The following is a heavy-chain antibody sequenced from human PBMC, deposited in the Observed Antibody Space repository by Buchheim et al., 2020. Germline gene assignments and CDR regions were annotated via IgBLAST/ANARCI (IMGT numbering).Heavy chain of an antibody. V-gene: IGHV1-3*01. D-gene: IGHD4-23*01. J-gene: IGHJ4*02. CDR1: GFTFTSYA. CDR2: IVAVSGNT. Sequence: QVQLVQSGAEVKKPGASLRISCETSGFTFTSYALHWVRQAPGQRLEWMGWIVAVSGNTKYSQKFQGRVTFTRDTSASTVYIDLSSLIPEDTAVYYCARERSGNYDNWGQGT. CDR3: ARERSGNYDN.